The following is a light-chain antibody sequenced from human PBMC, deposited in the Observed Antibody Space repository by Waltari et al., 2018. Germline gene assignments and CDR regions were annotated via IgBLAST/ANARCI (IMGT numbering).Light chain of an antibody. CDR2: GAS. Sequence: IMLTQSPGTLSLSPGERATLSCRASQSISRYLAWYQQKPGQAPRLLIYGASTRATGIPDRFSGSVSGTDFGLTISGLEPEDSAVYYCQHHFRLPATFGQGTKVEIK. J-gene: IGKJ1*01. V-gene: IGKV3-20*01. CDR1: QSISRY. CDR3: QHHFRLPAT.